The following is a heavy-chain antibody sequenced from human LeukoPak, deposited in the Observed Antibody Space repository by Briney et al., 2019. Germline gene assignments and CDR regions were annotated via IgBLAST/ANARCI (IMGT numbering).Heavy chain of an antibody. D-gene: IGHD3-3*01. CDR1: GGSISSSAYH. CDR2: IHSSGST. V-gene: IGHV4-39*07. CDR3: ARKMYYDFWSGRTNYFDY. J-gene: IGHJ4*02. Sequence: SETLSLTCTVSGGSISSSAYHWGWIRQPPGKGLEWVGSIHSSGSTYYNLSLRSRVSISVDTSKNQFSLKLSSVTAADTAVYYCARKMYYDFWSGRTNYFDYWGQGTLVTVSS.